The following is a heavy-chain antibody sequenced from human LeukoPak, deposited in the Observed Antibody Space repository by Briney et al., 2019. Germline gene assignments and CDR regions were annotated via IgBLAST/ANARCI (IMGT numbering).Heavy chain of an antibody. CDR1: GFIFSSYS. CDR3: ARIQGY. D-gene: IGHD2-15*01. V-gene: IGHV3-23*01. Sequence: GGSLRLSCAASGFIFSSYSMSWVRQAPGKGLEWVSAIGGSGGNTYYADSVKGRFTISRDNAKNTLYLQMNSLRAEDTAVYYCARIQGYWGQGTLVTVSS. J-gene: IGHJ4*02. CDR2: IGGSGGNT.